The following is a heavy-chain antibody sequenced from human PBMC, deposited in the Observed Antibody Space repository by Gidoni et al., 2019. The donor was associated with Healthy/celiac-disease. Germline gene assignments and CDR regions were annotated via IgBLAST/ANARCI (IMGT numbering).Heavy chain of an antibody. Sequence: EVQLVESGGGLVKPGWSLRLSCAASGFTFSNAWMSWVRQAPGKGLEWVGRIKSKTDGGTTDYAAPVKGRFTISRDDSKNTLYLQMNSLKTEDTAVYYCTTDYGDYELDYWGQGTLVTVSS. CDR3: TTDYGDYELDY. J-gene: IGHJ4*02. CDR2: IKSKTDGGTT. CDR1: GFTFSNAW. D-gene: IGHD4-17*01. V-gene: IGHV3-15*01.